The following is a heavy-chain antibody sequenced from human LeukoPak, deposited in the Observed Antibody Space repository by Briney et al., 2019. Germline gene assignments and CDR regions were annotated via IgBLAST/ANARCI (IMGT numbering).Heavy chain of an antibody. D-gene: IGHD2-2*01. Sequence: GGSLRLSCAASGFTSSSYWMSWVRQAPGKGREWVANIKQDGSEKYYVDSVKGRFTISRDNAKNSLYLQMNSLRAEATAVYYCARDDCSSISCYHNWFDPWGQGTLVTVSS. J-gene: IGHJ5*02. V-gene: IGHV3-7*01. CDR1: GFTSSSYW. CDR3: ARDDCSSISCYHNWFDP. CDR2: IKQDGSEK.